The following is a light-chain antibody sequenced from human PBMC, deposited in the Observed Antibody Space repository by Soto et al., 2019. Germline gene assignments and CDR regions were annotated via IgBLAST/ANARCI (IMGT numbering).Light chain of an antibody. Sequence: QSALTQPASVSGSPGQSITISCTGTSSDVGRYNFVSWYQQHPGKAPKLMIYEVSNRPSGVSNRVSGSKSGNTASLTISGLQAEDEADYYCSSYTSSSTLFGGGTKLTVL. CDR3: SSYTSSSTL. V-gene: IGLV2-14*01. CDR1: SSDVGRYNF. J-gene: IGLJ2*01. CDR2: EVS.